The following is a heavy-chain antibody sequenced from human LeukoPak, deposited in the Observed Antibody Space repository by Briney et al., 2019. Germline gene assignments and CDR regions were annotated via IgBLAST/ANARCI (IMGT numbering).Heavy chain of an antibody. J-gene: IGHJ6*03. CDR3: ARGGSEAGYCSSTSCFQLLPGGYMDV. Sequence: SETLSLTCTVSGYSISSGYYWGWIRQPPGKGLEWIGSIYHSGSTYYNPSLKSRVTISVDTSKNQFSLKLSSVTAADTAVYYCARGGSEAGYCSSTSCFQLLPGGYMDVWGKGTTVTVSS. V-gene: IGHV4-38-2*02. CDR2: IYHSGST. CDR1: GYSISSGYY. D-gene: IGHD2-2*01.